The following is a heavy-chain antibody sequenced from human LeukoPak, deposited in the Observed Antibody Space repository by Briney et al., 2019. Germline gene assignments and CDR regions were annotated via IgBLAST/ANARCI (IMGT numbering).Heavy chain of an antibody. J-gene: IGHJ4*02. CDR3: ARGASGSYHTMLGY. Sequence: GGSLRLSCAASGFTFSSYAMHWVRQAPDKGLEWVAVISYDGSNKYYADSVKGRFTISRDNSKNTLYLQMNSLRAEDTAVYYCARGASGSYHTMLGYWGQGTQVSVTS. CDR1: GFTFSSYA. D-gene: IGHD1-26*01. V-gene: IGHV3-30-3*01. CDR2: ISYDGSNK.